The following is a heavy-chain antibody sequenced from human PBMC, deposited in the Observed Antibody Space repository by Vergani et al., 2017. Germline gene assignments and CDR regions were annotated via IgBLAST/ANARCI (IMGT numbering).Heavy chain of an antibody. V-gene: IGHV3-23*01. Sequence: EVHLLESGGGLVQSGGSLRLSCAASGFTFSNSAVSWVRQAPGRGLAWVSSISGPGLSTYYADSVTGRFSISRDNSKNTVFLQMHSLRAEDTDIYYCVKEKIDLGSYCFDSWGHGILVTVSS. CDR2: ISGPGLST. CDR3: VKEKIDLGSYCFDS. J-gene: IGHJ4*01. D-gene: IGHD2/OR15-2a*01. CDR1: GFTFSNSA.